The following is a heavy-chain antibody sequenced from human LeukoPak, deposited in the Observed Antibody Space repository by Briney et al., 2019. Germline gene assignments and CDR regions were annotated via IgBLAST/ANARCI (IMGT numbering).Heavy chain of an antibody. J-gene: IGHJ4*02. V-gene: IGHV3-11*01. Sequence: GGSLRLSCAASEFTFSDYYMSWIRQAPGKGLEWVSYVSSSGSTIYYADSVKGRFTISRDNAKNSLYLQMNSLKDEDTAVYYCARSLVELVAATPDYWGQGTLVTVSS. CDR3: ARSLVELVAATPDY. CDR2: VSSSGSTI. CDR1: EFTFSDYY. D-gene: IGHD2-15*01.